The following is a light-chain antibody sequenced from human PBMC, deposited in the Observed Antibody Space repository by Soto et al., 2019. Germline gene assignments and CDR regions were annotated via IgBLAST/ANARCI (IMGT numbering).Light chain of an antibody. CDR1: QSITNNY. CDR3: QHYGSSTRT. J-gene: IGKJ1*01. CDR2: GAS. V-gene: IGKV3-20*01. Sequence: EIVLTQSPGTLSFSPGERATLSCRASQSITNNYLAWYQQKAGQVPRLLLYGASTRPTGIPDRFSGSGSGTDFTLTITRLEPDDFAVYYCQHYGSSTRTFGQGTKVDIK.